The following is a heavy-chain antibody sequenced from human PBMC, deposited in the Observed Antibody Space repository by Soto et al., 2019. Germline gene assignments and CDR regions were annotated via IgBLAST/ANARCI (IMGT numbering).Heavy chain of an antibody. V-gene: IGHV1-69*13. D-gene: IGHD2-2*01. CDR1: GGTFSSYA. CDR2: IIPIFGTA. CDR3: ARDRKGCSSTSCYPTPLDV. J-gene: IGHJ6*02. Sequence: GASVKVSCKASGGTFSSYAISWVRQAPGQGLEWMGGIIPIFGTANYAQKFQGRVTITADESTSTAYMELSSLRSEDTAVYYCARDRKGCSSTSCYPTPLDVWGQGTTVPVSS.